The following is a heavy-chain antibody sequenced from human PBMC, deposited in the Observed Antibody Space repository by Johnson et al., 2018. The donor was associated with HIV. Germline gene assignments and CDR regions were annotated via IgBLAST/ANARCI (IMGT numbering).Heavy chain of an antibody. CDR2: IKQDGSET. V-gene: IGHV3-7*01. J-gene: IGHJ3*02. CDR3: ARYPIRDDAFDI. Sequence: VQLVESGGGVVRPGGSLRLSCAASGFTFDDHDMNWVRQVPGKGLEWVANIKQDGSETYYVASVKGRFTISRDNAKNSLYLQMNSLRGDDAAMYYCARYPIRDDAFDIWGQGTRVTVSS. CDR1: GFTFDDHD.